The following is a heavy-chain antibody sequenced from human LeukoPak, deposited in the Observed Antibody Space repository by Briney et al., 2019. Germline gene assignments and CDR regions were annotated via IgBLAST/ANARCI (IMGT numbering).Heavy chain of an antibody. J-gene: IGHJ4*02. CDR1: GFTFSSYA. CDR3: ARGNGPGSFIIDY. D-gene: IGHD3-10*01. CDR2: IDSSSSSI. Sequence: GGSLRLSCAASGFTFSSYAMSRVRQAPGKGLEWVSFIDSSSSSIHYADSVRGRFTISRDNAKNLLYLQMNSLRAEDTAEYFCARGNGPGSFIIDYWGQGTLVAASS. V-gene: IGHV3-48*01.